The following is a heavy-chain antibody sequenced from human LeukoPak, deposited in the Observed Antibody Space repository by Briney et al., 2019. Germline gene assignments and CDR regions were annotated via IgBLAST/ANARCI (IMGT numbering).Heavy chain of an antibody. CDR3: ARRVGFYGSGSLNYFDP. J-gene: IGHJ5*01. CDR1: GFTLSSYA. V-gene: IGHV4-38-2*01. Sequence: GSLRLSCAASGFTLSSYAMSWVRQAPGKGLEWIGSVFRTGTTYYSASLKSRVSISVDTSKNDFALKLASVTAADTAMYFCARRVGFYGSGSLNYFDPWGQGILVSVSS. D-gene: IGHD3-10*01. CDR2: VFRTGTT.